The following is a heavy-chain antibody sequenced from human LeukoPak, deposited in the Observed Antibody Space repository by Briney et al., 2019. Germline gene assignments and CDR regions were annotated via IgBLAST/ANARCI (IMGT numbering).Heavy chain of an antibody. CDR2: INPSGGST. CDR3: ARAGRGSYYGSSFDY. J-gene: IGHJ4*02. V-gene: IGHV1-46*01. CDR1: GYTFTSYY. D-gene: IGHD1-26*01. Sequence: ASVKVSCKASGYTFTSYYMHWVRQAPGQGLEWMGIINPSGGSTSYAQKFQGRVTMTRDTSTSTVYMELSSLRSEDTAVYYCARAGRGSYYGSSFDYWGQGTLVTVSS.